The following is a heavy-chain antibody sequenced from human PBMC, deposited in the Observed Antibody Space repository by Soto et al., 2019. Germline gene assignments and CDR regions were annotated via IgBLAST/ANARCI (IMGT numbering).Heavy chain of an antibody. D-gene: IGHD3-3*01. CDR2: IYYSGST. J-gene: IGHJ5*02. CDR1: GGSISSSSYY. Sequence: SETLSLTCTVSGGSISSSSYYWGWIRQPPGKGLEWIGSIYYSGSTYYNPSLKSRVTISVDTSKNQFSLKLSSVTAADTAVYYCARHWLGHFGVAQPSMGWFDPWGQGTLVTVSS. CDR3: ARHWLGHFGVAQPSMGWFDP. V-gene: IGHV4-39*01.